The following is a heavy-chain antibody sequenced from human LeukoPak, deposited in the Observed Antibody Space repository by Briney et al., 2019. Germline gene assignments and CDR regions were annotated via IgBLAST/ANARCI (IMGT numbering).Heavy chain of an antibody. J-gene: IGHJ4*02. V-gene: IGHV3-23*01. CDR1: GFTFSSYA. D-gene: IGHD6-13*01. CDR2: ISGSGTSA. Sequence: GGSLRLSCAASGFTFSSYAMTWVRQAPGEGLQWVSGISGSGTSAYYADSVRGRFTISRDNAKNSLYLQMNSLRAEDTAVYYCARLGIITAAGSNDYWGQGTLVTVSS. CDR3: ARLGIITAAGSNDY.